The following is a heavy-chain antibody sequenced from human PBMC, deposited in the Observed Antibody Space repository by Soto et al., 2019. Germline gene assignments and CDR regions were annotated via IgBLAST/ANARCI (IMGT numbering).Heavy chain of an antibody. CDR2: INAGNGNT. Sequence: QVQLVQSGAEVKKPGASVKVSCKASGYTFTSYAMHWVRQAPGQRLEWMGWINAGNGNTKYSQKFQGRVTITRDTSASTAYMELSSLRSEDTAVYYCARNRVSSVVLAPPLSVGHPEAFDIWGQGTMVTVSS. CDR1: GYTFTSYA. CDR3: ARNRVSSVVLAPPLSVGHPEAFDI. J-gene: IGHJ3*02. V-gene: IGHV1-3*01. D-gene: IGHD2-2*01.